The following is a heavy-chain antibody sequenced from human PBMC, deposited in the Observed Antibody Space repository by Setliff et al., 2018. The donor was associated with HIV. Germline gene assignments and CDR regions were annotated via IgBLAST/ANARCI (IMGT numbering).Heavy chain of an antibody. V-gene: IGHV3-30*04. J-gene: IGHJ4*02. CDR1: GFTFSSYA. D-gene: IGHD2-21*01. Sequence: GGSLRLSCAASGFTFSSYAMHWVRQAQGKGLGWVAVVSYGGTNTYYADSVKGRFIISRDDSESTLFLQMNSLRVDDTAVYYGARVRYCGSPSCRKEFDFWGQGTLVTVSS. CDR2: VSYGGTNT. CDR3: ARVRYCGSPSCRKEFDF.